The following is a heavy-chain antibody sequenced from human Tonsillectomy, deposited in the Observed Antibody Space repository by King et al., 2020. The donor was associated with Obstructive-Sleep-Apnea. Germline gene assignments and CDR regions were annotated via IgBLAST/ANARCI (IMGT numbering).Heavy chain of an antibody. Sequence: VQLVESGGGLVQPGGSLRLSCAASGFTFTDFAMTWVRQAPGKGLEWVSTISGGGGTTYHADSVKGRFTISRDNSKKMLYLQMNSLRAEDTAVYYCAKDLKVVIITLNTFDIWGQGTMVTVSS. CDR3: AKDLKVVIITLNTFDI. D-gene: IGHD3-22*01. CDR2: ISGGGGTT. CDR1: GFTFTDFA. V-gene: IGHV3-23*04. J-gene: IGHJ3*02.